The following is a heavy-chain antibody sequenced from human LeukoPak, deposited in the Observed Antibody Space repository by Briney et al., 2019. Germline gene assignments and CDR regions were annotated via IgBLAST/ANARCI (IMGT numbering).Heavy chain of an antibody. V-gene: IGHV3-48*01. D-gene: IGHD3-3*01. CDR2: ISSSSSTI. J-gene: IGHJ3*02. Sequence: PGGSLRLSCAASGFTFSSYSMNWVRQAPGKGLEWVSYISSSSSTIYYADSVKGRFTISRDNAKNSLYLQMNSLRAEDTAVYYCARERITIFGVVIIPEYAFDIWGQGTMVTVSS. CDR3: ARERITIFGVVIIPEYAFDI. CDR1: GFTFSSYS.